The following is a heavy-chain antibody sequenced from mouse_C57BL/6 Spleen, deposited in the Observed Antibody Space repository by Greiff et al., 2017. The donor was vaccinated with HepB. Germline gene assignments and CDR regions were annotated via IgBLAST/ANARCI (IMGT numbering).Heavy chain of an antibody. Sequence: EVQLQQSGPELVKPGASVKISCKASGYSFTGYYMNWVKQSPEKSLEWIGEINPSTGGTTYNQKFKAKATLTVDKSSSTAYMQLKSLTSEDSAVYYCARVVTTDYYAMDYWGQGTSVTVSS. CDR1: GYSFTGYY. CDR3: ARVVTTDYYAMDY. CDR2: INPSTGGT. J-gene: IGHJ4*01. D-gene: IGHD2-2*01. V-gene: IGHV1-42*01.